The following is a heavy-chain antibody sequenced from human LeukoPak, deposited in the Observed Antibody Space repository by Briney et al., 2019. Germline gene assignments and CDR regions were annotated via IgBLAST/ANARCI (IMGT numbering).Heavy chain of an antibody. Sequence: GGSLRLSCAASGFTFSSYEMNWVRQAPGKGLEWVSYISSSGSTIFYADSVKGRFTISRDNAKNSLYPQMNSLRAEDTAVYYCARDGRYCSGGFCYPHWGLGTLVTVSS. CDR3: ARDGRYCSGGFCYPH. CDR2: ISSSGSTI. CDR1: GFTFSSYE. D-gene: IGHD2-15*01. J-gene: IGHJ4*02. V-gene: IGHV3-48*03.